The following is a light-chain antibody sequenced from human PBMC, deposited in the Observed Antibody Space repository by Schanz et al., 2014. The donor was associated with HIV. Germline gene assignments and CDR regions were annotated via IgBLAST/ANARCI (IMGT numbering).Light chain of an antibody. CDR3: QQYGSSPRT. CDR2: GAS. J-gene: IGKJ1*01. Sequence: EIVLTQSPGTLSLSPGERATLSCGASQSVSSYLAWYQQKPGQAPRLLIYGASSRATGIPDRFSGSGSGTDFTLTISRLEPEDFAVYYCQQYGSSPRTFGQGTKVEI. V-gene: IGKV3-20*01. CDR1: QSVSSY.